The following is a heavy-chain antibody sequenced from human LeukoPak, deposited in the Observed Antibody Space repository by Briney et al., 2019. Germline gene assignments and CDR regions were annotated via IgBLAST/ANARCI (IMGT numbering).Heavy chain of an antibody. CDR1: GFTLSSYA. Sequence: PGGSLRLSCAASGFTLSSYAMHWVRQAPGKGLEWVAVIWYDGTRRYYAESVKGRFTISRDNSKNTLYLQMNSLRAEDTAVYYCASSSGSYGAFDIWGQGTMVTVSS. J-gene: IGHJ3*02. V-gene: IGHV3-33*01. CDR2: IWYDGTRR. CDR3: ASSSGSYGAFDI. D-gene: IGHD1-26*01.